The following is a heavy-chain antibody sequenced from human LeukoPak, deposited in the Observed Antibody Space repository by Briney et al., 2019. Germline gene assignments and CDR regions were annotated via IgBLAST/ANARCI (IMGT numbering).Heavy chain of an antibody. V-gene: IGHV4-59*08. Sequence: SETLSLTCTVSGCSISSYYWSWIRQPPGKGLEWIGYIYYSGRTNYNPSLKSRVTISVDTSKNQFSLKLSSVTAADTAVYYCARGAVAGIWGQGTLVTVSS. CDR2: IYYSGRT. D-gene: IGHD6-13*01. J-gene: IGHJ1*01. CDR3: ARGAVAGI. CDR1: GCSISSYY.